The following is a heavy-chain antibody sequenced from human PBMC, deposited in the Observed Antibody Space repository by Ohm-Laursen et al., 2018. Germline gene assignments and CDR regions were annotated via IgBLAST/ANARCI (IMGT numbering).Heavy chain of an antibody. CDR1: GYTFTSYG. CDR2: INPNSGGT. D-gene: IGHD1-1*01. Sequence: GASVKVSCNASGYTFTSYGISWVRQAPGQGLEWMGWINPNSGGTNYAQKFQGRVTMTRDTSISTAYMELSRLRSDDTAVYYCARDWNDVYWFDPWGQGTLVTVSS. J-gene: IGHJ5*02. CDR3: ARDWNDVYWFDP. V-gene: IGHV1-2*02.